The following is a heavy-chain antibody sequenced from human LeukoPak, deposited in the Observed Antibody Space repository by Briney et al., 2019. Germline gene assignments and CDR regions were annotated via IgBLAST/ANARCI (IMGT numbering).Heavy chain of an antibody. D-gene: IGHD6-13*01. CDR2: IYCSGTT. J-gene: IGHJ4*02. CDR3: ARGVYIAAAQYGY. Sequence: SETLSLTCTVSGGSISSYYWSWIRQPPGKGLEWIGYIYCSGTTNYNPSLKSRVTISVGTSKNQFPLKLSSVTAADTAVYYCARGVYIAAAQYGYWGQGTLVTVSS. V-gene: IGHV4-59*01. CDR1: GGSISSYY.